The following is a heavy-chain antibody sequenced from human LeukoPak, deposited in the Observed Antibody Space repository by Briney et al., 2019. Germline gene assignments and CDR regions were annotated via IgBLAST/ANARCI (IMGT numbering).Heavy chain of an antibody. CDR1: GYSISSGYY. D-gene: IGHD3-22*01. CDR3: ARRPYYYDSSGYQRVGWFDP. J-gene: IGHJ5*02. CDR2: IYHSGST. V-gene: IGHV4-38-2*01. Sequence: PSETLSLTCAVSGYSISSGYYWGWIRQPPGKGLEWIGSIYHSGSTYYNPSLKSRVTISVDTSKNQFPLKLSSVTAADTAVYYCARRPYYYDSSGYQRVGWFDPWGQGTLVTVSS.